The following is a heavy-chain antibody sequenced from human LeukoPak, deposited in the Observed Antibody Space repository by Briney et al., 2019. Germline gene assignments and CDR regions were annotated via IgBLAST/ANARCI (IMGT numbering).Heavy chain of an antibody. CDR1: GFTFSSYA. CDR3: ARGPGYNMNY. CDR2: IDTDGSST. V-gene: IGHV3-74*01. Sequence: GGSLRLSCAASGFTFSSYAMSWVRQATGKGLVWVSRIDTDGSSTTYADSVKGRFTTSRDNAKNTLYLQMNSLRAEDTAVYYCARGPGYNMNYWGQGTLVTVSS. J-gene: IGHJ4*02. D-gene: IGHD1-14*01.